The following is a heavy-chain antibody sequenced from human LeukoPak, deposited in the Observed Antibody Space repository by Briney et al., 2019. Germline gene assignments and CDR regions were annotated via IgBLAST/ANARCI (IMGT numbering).Heavy chain of an antibody. CDR2: INPSGGST. CDR1: GYTFTSYG. V-gene: IGHV1-46*01. J-gene: IGHJ4*02. Sequence: ASVKVSCKASGYTFTSYGISWVRQAPGQGLEWMTMINPSGGSTTYAQNFQDRVTVTRDMSTSTVYMELSSLTSEDTAVYYCARSKGGALDYWGQGTRVTVSS. CDR3: ARSKGGALDY.